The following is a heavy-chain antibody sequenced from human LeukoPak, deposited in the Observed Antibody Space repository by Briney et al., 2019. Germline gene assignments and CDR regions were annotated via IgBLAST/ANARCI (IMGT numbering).Heavy chain of an antibody. CDR1: GFTFSSYA. CDR2: ISYDGSNK. D-gene: IGHD6-6*01. CDR3: ARDSGYSSSSGSLN. J-gene: IGHJ4*02. V-gene: IGHV3-30-3*01. Sequence: GGSLRLSCAASGFTFSSYAMHWVRQAPGKGLEWVAVISYDGSNKYYADSVKGRFTISRDNSKNTLYLQMNSLRAEDTAVYYCARDSGYSSSSGSLNWGQGTLVTVSS.